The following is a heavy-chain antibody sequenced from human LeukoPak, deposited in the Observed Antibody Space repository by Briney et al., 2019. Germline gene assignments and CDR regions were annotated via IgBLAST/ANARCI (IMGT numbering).Heavy chain of an antibody. Sequence: SETLSLTCTVSGASITSDIFYWNWIRQSPGKGLEWIGAIHNSRGTSYNPSLESRLTISVDPSENKFFQKMTSVTDADTATYYCGKVGGNTNSWGQGTLVTVSS. CDR1: GASITSDIFY. J-gene: IGHJ4*02. V-gene: IGHV4-30-4*01. CDR2: IHNSRGT. D-gene: IGHD4-23*01. CDR3: GKVGGNTNS.